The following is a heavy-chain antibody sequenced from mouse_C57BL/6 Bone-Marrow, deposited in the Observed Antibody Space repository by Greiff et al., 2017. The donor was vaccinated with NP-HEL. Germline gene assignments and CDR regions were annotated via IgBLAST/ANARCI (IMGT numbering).Heavy chain of an antibody. CDR2: ISGGGGNT. CDR3: ARGYYYGSNYYAMDY. D-gene: IGHD1-1*01. CDR1: GFTFSSYT. V-gene: IGHV5-9*01. Sequence: GKLVESGGGLVKPGGSLKLSCAASGFTFSSYTMSWVRQTPEKRLEWVATISGGGGNTYYPDSVKGRFTISRDNAKNTLYLQMSSLRSEDTALYYCARGYYYGSNYYAMDYWGQGTSVTVSS. J-gene: IGHJ4*01.